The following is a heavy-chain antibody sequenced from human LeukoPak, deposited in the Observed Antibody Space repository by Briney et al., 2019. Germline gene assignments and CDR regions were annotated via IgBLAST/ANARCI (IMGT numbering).Heavy chain of an antibody. Sequence: GESLKISCKGSGYSFTSYWIGWVRQMPGKGLEWMGIIYPGDSDTRYSPSFQGQVTISADKSISTAYLQWSSLKASDTAMYCCARFDTSYSSGYPKDAFDIWGQGTMVTVSS. V-gene: IGHV5-51*01. CDR2: IYPGDSDT. D-gene: IGHD3-22*01. J-gene: IGHJ3*02. CDR3: ARFDTSYSSGYPKDAFDI. CDR1: GYSFTSYW.